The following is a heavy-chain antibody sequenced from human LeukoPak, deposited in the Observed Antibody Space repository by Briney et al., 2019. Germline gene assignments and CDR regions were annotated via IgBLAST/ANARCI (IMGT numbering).Heavy chain of an antibody. Sequence: PSETLSLTCAVSGASISSFYWIWIRQPPGKGLEWIGYVFYTGDTNYNPSLKSRVTVSLDTFKSQVSLSLTSVTAADTAVYYCARHPFATPFDHWGRGTLVTVSS. J-gene: IGHJ4*02. CDR3: ARHPFATPFDH. CDR1: GASISSFY. CDR2: VFYTGDT. V-gene: IGHV4-59*08.